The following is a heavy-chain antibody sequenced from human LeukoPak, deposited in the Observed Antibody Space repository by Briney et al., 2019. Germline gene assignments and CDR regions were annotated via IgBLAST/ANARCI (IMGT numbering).Heavy chain of an antibody. Sequence: SETLSLTCTVSGGTISSSTCYWAWIRQPPGKGLEWIGNIYYSGSTYYNPSLKSRVTISIDTSKNQFSLKLSSVTAADTALYYCARARNSDYDPWGQGTLVTVSS. CDR1: GGTISSSTCY. J-gene: IGHJ5*02. V-gene: IGHV4-39*07. D-gene: IGHD5-12*01. CDR2: IYYSGST. CDR3: ARARNSDYDP.